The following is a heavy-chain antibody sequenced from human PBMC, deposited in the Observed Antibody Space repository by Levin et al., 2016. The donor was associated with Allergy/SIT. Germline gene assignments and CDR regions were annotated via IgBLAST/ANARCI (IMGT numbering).Heavy chain of an antibody. CDR2: ISSSSSYI. V-gene: IGHV3-21*01. Sequence: GESLKISCAASGFTFSSYSMNWVRQAPGKGLEWVSSISSSSSYIYYADSVKGRFTISRDNAKNSLYLQMNSLRAEDTAVYYCARGDSSGRNWYFDLWGRGTLVTVSS. J-gene: IGHJ2*01. CDR1: GFTFSSYS. CDR3: ARGDSSGRNWYFDL. D-gene: IGHD3-22*01.